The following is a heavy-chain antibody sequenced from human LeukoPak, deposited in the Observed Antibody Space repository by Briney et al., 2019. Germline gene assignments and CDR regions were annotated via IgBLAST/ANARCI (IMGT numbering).Heavy chain of an antibody. Sequence: GGSLRLSCAASGFTFSSYAMHWVRQAPGKGLEWVAVISYDGSNKYYADSVKGRFTISRDNSKNTLYLQMNSLRAEDTAVYYCAKDGVVVVPAAKPYYYMDVWGKGTTVTVSS. CDR2: ISYDGSNK. V-gene: IGHV3-30-3*01. D-gene: IGHD2-2*02. CDR3: AKDGVVVVPAAKPYYYMDV. CDR1: GFTFSSYA. J-gene: IGHJ6*03.